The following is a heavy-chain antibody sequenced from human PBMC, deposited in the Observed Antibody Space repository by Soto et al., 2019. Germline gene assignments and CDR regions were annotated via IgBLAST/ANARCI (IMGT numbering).Heavy chain of an antibody. V-gene: IGHV1-3*01. CDR2: INAGNGNT. CDR1: GYTFTSYA. D-gene: IGHD3-10*01. J-gene: IGHJ3*02. Sequence: GASVKVSCKASGYTFTSYAMHWVRQAPGQGLEWMGWINAGNGNTKYSQKFQGRVTITRDTSASTAYMELSSLRSEDTAVYYCARHRLGGHDAFDIWGQGTMVTVSS. CDR3: ARHRLGGHDAFDI.